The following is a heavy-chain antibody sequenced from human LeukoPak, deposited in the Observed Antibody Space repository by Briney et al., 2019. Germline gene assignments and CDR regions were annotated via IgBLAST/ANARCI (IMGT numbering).Heavy chain of an antibody. Sequence: GGSLRLSCAASGFTFSNYWMHWVRQAPGKGLVWVSRINSDGIRTNYADPVKGRFTISRDNAENTLYLQMNSLRAEDTAVYYCARGGYGAYYFDLWGRGTLVTVSS. CDR1: GFTFSNYW. CDR2: INSDGIRT. CDR3: ARGGYGAYYFDL. D-gene: IGHD4-17*01. J-gene: IGHJ2*01. V-gene: IGHV3-74*01.